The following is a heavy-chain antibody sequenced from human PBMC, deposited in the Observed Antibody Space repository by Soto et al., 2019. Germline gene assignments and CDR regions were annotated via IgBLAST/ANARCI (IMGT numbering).Heavy chain of an antibody. CDR3: ARHSSTNWGAFDI. Sequence: QVQLVQSGAEVKKPGSSVKVSCKASGGTFSSYTISWVRQAPGQGLEWMGRIIPILGIANYAQKFQGRVTITADKSTSTAYMELSSLRSEDTAVYYFARHSSTNWGAFDIWGQGTMVTVSS. CDR1: GGTFSSYT. D-gene: IGHD6-13*01. V-gene: IGHV1-69*02. J-gene: IGHJ3*02. CDR2: IIPILGIA.